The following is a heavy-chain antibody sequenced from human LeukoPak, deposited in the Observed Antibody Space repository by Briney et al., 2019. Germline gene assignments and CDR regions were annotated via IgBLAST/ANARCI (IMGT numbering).Heavy chain of an antibody. Sequence: SETLSLTCAVYGGSFSGYYWSWIRQPPGKGLEWIGEINHSGSTNYNPSLKSRVTISVDTSKNQFSLKLSSVTAADTAVYYCAREMMEPYYDSSGYYRLFDYWGQGTLVTVSS. CDR2: INHSGST. V-gene: IGHV4-34*01. D-gene: IGHD3-22*01. CDR3: AREMMEPYYDSSGYYRLFDY. J-gene: IGHJ4*02. CDR1: GGSFSGYY.